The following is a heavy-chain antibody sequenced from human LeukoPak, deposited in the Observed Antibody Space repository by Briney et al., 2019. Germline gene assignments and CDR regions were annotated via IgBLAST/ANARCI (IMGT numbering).Heavy chain of an antibody. CDR2: VSYNGSNK. CDR3: ARDQIIVTTILDYYYGMDV. D-gene: IGHD5-12*01. CDR1: GFTFSSYT. V-gene: IGHV3-30-3*01. Sequence: GGSLRLSWAASGFTFSSYTMHWVRQAPGKGLEWVTFVSYNGSNKYYADSVKGRFTISRDNSKNTLYLQMNSLKTEDTAVYYCARDQIIVTTILDYYYGMDVWGQGTTVTVSS. J-gene: IGHJ6*02.